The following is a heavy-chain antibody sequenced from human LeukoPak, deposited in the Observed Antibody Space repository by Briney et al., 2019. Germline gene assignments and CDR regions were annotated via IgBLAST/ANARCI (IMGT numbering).Heavy chain of an antibody. Sequence: GGSLRLSCAASGFTFSSYGMHWVRQAPGKGLEWVAVISYDGSNKYYADSVKGRFTISRDNSKNTLYLQMNSLRGDDTAVYYCAKDVGKWESLHFFDYWGQGTLVTVSS. V-gene: IGHV3-30*18. CDR1: GFTFSSYG. D-gene: IGHD1-26*01. CDR2: ISYDGSNK. J-gene: IGHJ4*02. CDR3: AKDVGKWESLHFFDY.